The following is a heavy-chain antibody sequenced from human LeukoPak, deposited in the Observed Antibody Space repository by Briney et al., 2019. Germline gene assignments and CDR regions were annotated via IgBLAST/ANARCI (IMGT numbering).Heavy chain of an antibody. Sequence: SETLSLTCTVSGGSISSGGYYWSWIRQHPGKGLGWIGYIYDSGSTYYNPSLKSRVTISVDTSKNQFSLKLSSVTAADTAVYYCARGVAAAGTPPRRYYYYYMDVWGKGTTVTVSS. V-gene: IGHV4-31*03. CDR3: ARGVAAAGTPPRRYYYYYMDV. J-gene: IGHJ6*03. CDR2: IYDSGST. D-gene: IGHD6-13*01. CDR1: GGSISSGGYY.